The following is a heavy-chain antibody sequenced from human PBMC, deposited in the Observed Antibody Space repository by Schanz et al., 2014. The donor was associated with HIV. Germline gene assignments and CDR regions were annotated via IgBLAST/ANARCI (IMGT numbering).Heavy chain of an antibody. D-gene: IGHD2-15*01. Sequence: QVQLVESGGGVVQPGRSLRLSCAASGFTLSCCCMHWVRQAPGKGLEWVAVIWDDGSQKYYADSVKGRFTVSRDNSNNKLFLQMNSLRADDTGVYYCARDLGYCGGGSCSWGQGTLVTVSS. CDR3: ARDLGYCGGGSCS. V-gene: IGHV3-33*08. CDR2: IWDDGSQK. J-gene: IGHJ4*02. CDR1: GFTLSCCC.